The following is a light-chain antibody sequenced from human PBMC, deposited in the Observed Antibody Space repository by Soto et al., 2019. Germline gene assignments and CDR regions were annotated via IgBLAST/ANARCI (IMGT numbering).Light chain of an antibody. CDR1: QTVLDSSNNNEY. Sequence: DILMTESPDSLAVSLGERAPINCGSSQTVLDSSNNNEYLTWYPQTPGQPPKXXIYWASTRDFGVPERFIGSGAGTDCTRTISSLQAEDVEVDYCQQYYSTPRTFGHGTKVDNK. J-gene: IGKJ1*01. CDR2: WAS. CDR3: QQYYSTPRT. V-gene: IGKV4-1*01.